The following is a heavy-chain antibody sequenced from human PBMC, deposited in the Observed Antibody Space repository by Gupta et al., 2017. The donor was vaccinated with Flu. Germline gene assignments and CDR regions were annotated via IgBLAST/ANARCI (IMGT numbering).Heavy chain of an antibody. D-gene: IGHD6-13*01. CDR2: IYTSGST. V-gene: IGHV4-61*02. CDR1: GGSISSGSYY. J-gene: IGHJ5*02. Sequence: QVQLQESGPGLVKPSQTLSLTCTVSGGSISSGSYYWSWIRQPAGKGLEWIGRIYTSGSTNYNPSLKSRVTISVDTSKNQFSLKLSSVTAADTAVYYCARDLGIAAAGINNWFDPWGQGTLVTVSS. CDR3: ARDLGIAAAGINNWFDP.